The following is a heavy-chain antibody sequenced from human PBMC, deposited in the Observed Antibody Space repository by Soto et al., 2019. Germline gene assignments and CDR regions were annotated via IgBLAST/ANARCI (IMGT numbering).Heavy chain of an antibody. V-gene: IGHV6-1*01. CDR3: AREASCSSTSCYVEFDY. J-gene: IGHJ4*02. Sequence: PSQTLSLTCAISGDSVSSNSAAWNWTRQSPSRGLEWLGGTYYRSKCYNDYAVSVKSRITINPDTSKNQFSLQLNSVTPEDTAVYYCAREASCSSTSCYVEFDYWGQGTLVTVSS. D-gene: IGHD2-2*01. CDR1: GDSVSSNSAA. CDR2: TYYRSKCYN.